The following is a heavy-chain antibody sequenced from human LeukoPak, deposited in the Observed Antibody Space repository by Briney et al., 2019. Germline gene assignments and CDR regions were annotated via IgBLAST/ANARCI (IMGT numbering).Heavy chain of an antibody. CDR3: TRDYSGSYSYFDL. J-gene: IGHJ2*01. CDR1: GFIFSTYN. CDR2: ISSSSSYI. Sequence: GGSLRLSCAASGFIFSTYNINWVRQAPGKGLQWVSSISSSSSYIYYADSVKGRFTVSRDDAKNSLSLQMNSLRVEDTAVYYCTRDYSGSYSYFDLWGRGTLVTVSS. V-gene: IGHV3-21*01. D-gene: IGHD1-26*01.